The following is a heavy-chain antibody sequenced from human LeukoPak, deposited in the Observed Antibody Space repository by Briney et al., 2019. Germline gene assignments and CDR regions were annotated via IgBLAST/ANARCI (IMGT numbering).Heavy chain of an antibody. D-gene: IGHD6-13*01. CDR1: GGSLDSNS. J-gene: IGHJ5*02. CDR2: IYYSGPT. CDR3: ARRSSSWKNWFDP. V-gene: IGHV4-59*08. Sequence: SETLSLTCTVSGGSLDSNSWPWLRQPPGKGLEGIGYIYYSGPTNYNPSLKSRVTMSVDMSKHHFSLSLLSVTGADTGVYFCARRSSSWKNWFDPWGQGTVVSVPS.